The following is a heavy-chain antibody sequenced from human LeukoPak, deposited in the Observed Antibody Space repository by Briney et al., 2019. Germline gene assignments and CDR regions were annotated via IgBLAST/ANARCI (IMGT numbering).Heavy chain of an antibody. D-gene: IGHD6-13*01. Sequence: SSETLSLTCTVSGGSISSYYWSWLRQPAGKGLEWIGRIYTSGSTNYNPSLKSRVTMSVDTSKNQFSLKLSSVTAADTAVYYCARDLYSSSWPYFDYWGQGTLVTVSS. J-gene: IGHJ4*02. CDR1: GGSISSYY. V-gene: IGHV4-4*07. CDR2: IYTSGST. CDR3: ARDLYSSSWPYFDY.